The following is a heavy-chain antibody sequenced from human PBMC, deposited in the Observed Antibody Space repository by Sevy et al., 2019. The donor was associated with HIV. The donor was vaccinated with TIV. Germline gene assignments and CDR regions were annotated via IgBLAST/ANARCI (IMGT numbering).Heavy chain of an antibody. CDR1: GFTFSSSS. CDR2: ISFSSNYI. CDR3: ARDETWDAFDI. V-gene: IGHV3-21*01. Sequence: GGSLRLSCAASGFTFSSSSMNWVRQAPGKGLEWVSSISFSSNYIYYADSVKGRFTISRDNAKTSLFLQMNSLRAEDTAVYYCARDETWDAFDIWGQGTMVTVSS. J-gene: IGHJ3*02.